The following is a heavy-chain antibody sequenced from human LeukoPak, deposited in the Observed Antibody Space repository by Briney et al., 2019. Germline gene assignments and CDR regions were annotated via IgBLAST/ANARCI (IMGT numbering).Heavy chain of an antibody. J-gene: IGHJ6*03. D-gene: IGHD3-10*01. CDR3: AREVTGTMVRGAYYMDV. Sequence: SVKVACKASGGTFSSYAISWVRQAPGQGLEWMGGIIPIFGTANYAQKFRGRVTITADKSTRTAYMELSSLRSEDTAVYYCAREVTGTMVRGAYYMDVWGKGTTVTVSS. V-gene: IGHV1-69*06. CDR2: IIPIFGTA. CDR1: GGTFSSYA.